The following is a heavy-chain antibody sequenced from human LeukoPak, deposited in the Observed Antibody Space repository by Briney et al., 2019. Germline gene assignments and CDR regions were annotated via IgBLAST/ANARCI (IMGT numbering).Heavy chain of an antibody. J-gene: IGHJ4*02. D-gene: IGHD6-13*01. V-gene: IGHV1-8*01. Sequence: ASVRVSCTASGYTFTSYDINWVRQATGQGLEWMGWMNPNSGNTGYAKKFQGRVTMTRNTAISTAYMELSSLRSEDTAVYYCARVGLQQLVRDYWSQGTLVTVSS. CDR3: ARVGLQQLVRDY. CDR1: GYTFTSYD. CDR2: MNPNSGNT.